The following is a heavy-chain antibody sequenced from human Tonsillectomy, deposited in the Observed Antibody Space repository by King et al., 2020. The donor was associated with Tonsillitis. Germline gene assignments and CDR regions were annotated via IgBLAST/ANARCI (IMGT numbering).Heavy chain of an antibody. CDR1: GYTFTNYD. J-gene: IGHJ4*02. V-gene: IGHV1-8*01. D-gene: IGHD6-19*01. CDR3: ARDSXXENSGXYGGXKY. Sequence: VQLVESGAEVKKPGASVKVSCKASGYTFTNYDINWVRQAPGQGLEWMGWMNPNSGDTGYAQNLQGRVTMTRDTSTSTAYMELSSLRSDDTAVYYCARDSXXENSGXYGGXKYWGXGTLVIVSS. CDR2: MNPNSGDT.